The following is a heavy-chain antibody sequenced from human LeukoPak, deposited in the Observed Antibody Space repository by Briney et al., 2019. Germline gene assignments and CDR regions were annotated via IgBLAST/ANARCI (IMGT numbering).Heavy chain of an antibody. CDR1: GFTFSSYA. CDR3: ARDGTYYYDSSGYYYDY. D-gene: IGHD3-22*01. J-gene: IGHJ4*02. CDR2: ISYDGSNK. Sequence: GRSLGLSCAASGFTFSSYAMRWVRQAPGKGLEWVAVISYDGSNKYYADSVKGRFTISRDNSKNTLYLQMNSLRAEDTAVYYCARDGTYYYDSSGYYYDYWGQGTLVTVSS. V-gene: IGHV3-30-3*01.